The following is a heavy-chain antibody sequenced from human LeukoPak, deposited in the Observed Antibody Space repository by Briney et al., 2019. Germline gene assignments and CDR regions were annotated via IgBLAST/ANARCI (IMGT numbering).Heavy chain of an antibody. CDR3: ARQGYDSSGYYDGPFDY. CDR2: ISGSGGST. V-gene: IGHV3-23*01. CDR1: GFTFSSYA. J-gene: IGHJ4*02. D-gene: IGHD3-22*01. Sequence: GGSLRLSCAASGFTFSSYAMSWVRQAPGKGLEWVSAISGSGGSTYYADSVKGRFTISRDNAKNSLYLQMNSLRAEDTALYYCARQGYDSSGYYDGPFDYWGQGTLVTVSS.